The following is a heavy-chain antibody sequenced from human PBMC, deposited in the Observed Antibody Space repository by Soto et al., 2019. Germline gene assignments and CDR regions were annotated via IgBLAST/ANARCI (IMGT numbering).Heavy chain of an antibody. J-gene: IGHJ3*02. V-gene: IGHV3-7*01. D-gene: IGHD5-12*01. CDR2: IKQDGSEK. Sequence: AGGSLRLSCAASGFTFSSYWMSWVRQAPGKGLEWVANIKQDGSEKYYVDSVKGRFTISRDNAKNSLYLQMNSLRAEDMAVYYCAVVATIIFAFDIWGQGTMVTVSS. CDR1: GFTFSSYW. CDR3: AVVATIIFAFDI.